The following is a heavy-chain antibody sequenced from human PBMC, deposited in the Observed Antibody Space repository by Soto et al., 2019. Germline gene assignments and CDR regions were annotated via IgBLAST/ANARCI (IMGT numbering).Heavy chain of an antibody. Sequence: PGGSLRRSCVASGFTFSNFGMHWVRQAPGKGLEWVAGISYDGRSEYYVDSVRGRFTLSRDNSKNTLSLQMISLRPEDTGVYYCAKALDVVMALSATRGMDVWGQGTTVTVSS. J-gene: IGHJ6*02. CDR1: GFTFSNFG. CDR2: ISYDGRSE. CDR3: AKALDVVMALSATRGMDV. V-gene: IGHV3-30*18. D-gene: IGHD2-15*01.